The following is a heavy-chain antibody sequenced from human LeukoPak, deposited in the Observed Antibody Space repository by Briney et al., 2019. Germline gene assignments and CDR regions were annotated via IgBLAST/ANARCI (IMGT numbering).Heavy chain of an antibody. CDR1: GFTFSNYA. Sequence: GGSLRLSCAASGFTFSNYAMGWVRQVPGKGLEWVCGLNWNGVSTGYADSVKGRFTISRDNARNSLYLQMNSLRAEDTAVYYCARDDGVDAFDMWGQGTMVTVSS. D-gene: IGHD3-16*01. CDR3: ARDDGVDAFDM. CDR2: LNWNGVST. V-gene: IGHV3-20*04. J-gene: IGHJ3*02.